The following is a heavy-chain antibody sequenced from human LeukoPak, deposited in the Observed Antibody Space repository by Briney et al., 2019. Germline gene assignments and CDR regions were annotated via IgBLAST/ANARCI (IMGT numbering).Heavy chain of an antibody. D-gene: IGHD6-19*01. J-gene: IGHJ4*02. CDR3: ARLAEAGFDC. Sequence: QPGGSLRLSCAASGFTYSRYWMSWVRRAPGKGLEWVANIKYDGSDKYYVDSVKGRFTISRDNAKNSLYLQMNSLRAEDTAVYYCARLAEAGFDCWGQGNLVTVSS. V-gene: IGHV3-7*01. CDR2: IKYDGSDK. CDR1: GFTYSRYW.